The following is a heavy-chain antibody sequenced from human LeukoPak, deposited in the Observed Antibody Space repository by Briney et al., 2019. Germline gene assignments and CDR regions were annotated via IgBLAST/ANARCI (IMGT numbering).Heavy chain of an antibody. CDR3: ARVNIPAAGFGFDY. Sequence: NPSQTLSLTCAVSGGSISSGGYSWSWIRQPPGKGLEWIGYIYHSGSTYYNPSLKSRVTISVDRSKNQFSLKLSSVTAADTALYYCARVNIPAAGFGFDYWGQGTLVTVSS. CDR1: GGSISSGGYS. V-gene: IGHV4-30-2*01. CDR2: IYHSGST. D-gene: IGHD6-13*01. J-gene: IGHJ4*02.